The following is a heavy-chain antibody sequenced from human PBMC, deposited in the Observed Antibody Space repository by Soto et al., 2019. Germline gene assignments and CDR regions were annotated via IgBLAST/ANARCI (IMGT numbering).Heavy chain of an antibody. CDR2: IDHLGNT. Sequence: QVQLHQWGSGLLKPSETLSLSCAVYGGMYNDYYCSWIRQPPGKGLEWIGDIDHLGNTNYSPSFKRRVTISQDKSKNQFSLTLTSVTAADAAVYFCANDYGDYRNDAFDIWSQGTEVTVTS. V-gene: IGHV4-34*08. J-gene: IGHJ3*02. D-gene: IGHD4-17*01. CDR3: ANDYGDYRNDAFDI. CDR1: GGMYNDYY.